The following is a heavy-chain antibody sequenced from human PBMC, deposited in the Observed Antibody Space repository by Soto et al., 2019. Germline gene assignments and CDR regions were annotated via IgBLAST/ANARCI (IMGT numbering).Heavy chain of an antibody. CDR2: INHSGST. J-gene: IGHJ6*03. Sequence: SETLSLSCAVYGGSFSGYYWSWIRQPPGKGLEWIGEINHSGSTNYNPSLKSRVTISVDTSKNQFSLKLSSVTAADTAVYYCARQGSYCSGVSCEIYYYYYYMDVWGKGTTVTGSS. D-gene: IGHD2-15*01. V-gene: IGHV4-34*01. CDR3: ARQGSYCSGVSCEIYYYYYYMDV. CDR1: GGSFSGYY.